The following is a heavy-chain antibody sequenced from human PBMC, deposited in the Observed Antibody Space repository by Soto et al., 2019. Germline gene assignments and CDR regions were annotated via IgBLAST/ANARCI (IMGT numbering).Heavy chain of an antibody. CDR3: ARPGRLLQQIDY. J-gene: IGHJ4*02. Sequence: QLQLQESGPGLVKPSETLSLTCTVSGGSISSSSYYWGWIRQPPGKGLEWIGSIYYSGSTYYNPSLKSRVTIPVDTSKNQFSLKLSSVTAADTAVYYCARPGRLLQQIDYWGQGTLVTVSS. D-gene: IGHD2-21*01. CDR2: IYYSGST. V-gene: IGHV4-39*01. CDR1: GGSISSSSYY.